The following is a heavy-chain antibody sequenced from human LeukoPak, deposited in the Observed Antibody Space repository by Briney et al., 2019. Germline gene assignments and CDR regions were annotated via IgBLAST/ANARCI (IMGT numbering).Heavy chain of an antibody. Sequence: GASVNVSCKASGYTFTSYYMHWVRQAPGQGLEWMGIINPSGGSTSYAQKFQGRVTMTRDTSTSTVYMELSSLRSEDTAVYYCARVLAKNWFDPWGQGTLVTVSS. CDR2: INPSGGST. J-gene: IGHJ5*02. CDR1: GYTFTSYY. V-gene: IGHV1-46*01. CDR3: ARVLAKNWFDP.